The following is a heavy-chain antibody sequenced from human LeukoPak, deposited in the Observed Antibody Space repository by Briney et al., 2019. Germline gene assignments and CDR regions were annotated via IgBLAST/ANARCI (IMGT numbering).Heavy chain of an antibody. D-gene: IGHD3-22*01. CDR3: TTLFGAYYYDSSGFYYPFDY. V-gene: IGHV3-15*01. CDR2: IKSKTDGGAT. Sequence: GGSLRLSCAASGFTFSNAWMSWVRQAPGKGLEWVGRIKSKTDGGATDYTAPVKGRFTISRDDSKNTLYLQMNSLKTEDTAVYYCTTLFGAYYYDSSGFYYPFDYWGQGTLVTVSS. J-gene: IGHJ4*02. CDR1: GFTFSNAW.